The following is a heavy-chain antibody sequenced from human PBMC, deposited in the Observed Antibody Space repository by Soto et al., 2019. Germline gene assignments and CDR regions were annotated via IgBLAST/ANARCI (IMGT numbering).Heavy chain of an antibody. Sequence: SETLSLTCTVSGGSISSSSYYWGWIRQPPGKGLEWIGSIYYSGSTYYNPSLKSRVTISVDTSKNQFSLKLSSVTAADTAVYYCATIPPGYYYVRMDYWGQGTLVTVSS. CDR3: ATIPPGYYYVRMDY. J-gene: IGHJ4*02. CDR1: GGSISSSSYY. V-gene: IGHV4-39*01. CDR2: IYYSGST. D-gene: IGHD3-22*01.